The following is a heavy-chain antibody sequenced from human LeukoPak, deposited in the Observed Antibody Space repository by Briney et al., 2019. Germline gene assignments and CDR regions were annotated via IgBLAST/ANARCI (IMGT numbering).Heavy chain of an antibody. J-gene: IGHJ3*02. CDR1: GFTFGDYV. V-gene: IGHV3-49*03. D-gene: IGHD3-22*01. Sequence: SGGSLRLSCTTSGFTFGDYVMSWFRQAPGKGLEWVGFIRSKAYGGTTEYAASVKGRFTISRDDSKSIAYLQMDSLKTEDTAVYYCTRERDVVVEGAFDIWGQGTMVTVSS. CDR3: TRERDVVVEGAFDI. CDR2: IRSKAYGGTT.